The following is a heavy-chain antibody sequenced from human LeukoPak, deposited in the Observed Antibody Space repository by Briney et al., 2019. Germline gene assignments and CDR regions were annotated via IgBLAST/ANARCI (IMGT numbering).Heavy chain of an antibody. Sequence: GGSLRLSCAASGFTFSSYAMSWVRQAPGKGLEWVSAISGSGGSTYYADSVKGRFTISRDNSKNTLYLQMNSLRAEDTAVYYCAKVRCSSTSCYEFDYWGQGTQVTVSS. CDR2: ISGSGGST. J-gene: IGHJ4*02. CDR1: GFTFSSYA. D-gene: IGHD2-2*01. CDR3: AKVRCSSTSCYEFDY. V-gene: IGHV3-23*01.